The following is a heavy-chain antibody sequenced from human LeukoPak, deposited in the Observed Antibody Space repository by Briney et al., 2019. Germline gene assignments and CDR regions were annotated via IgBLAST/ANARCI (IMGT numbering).Heavy chain of an antibody. J-gene: IGHJ6*03. CDR3: ARGGYSSSFGYYYYYMDV. CDR2: ISSSSSTI. Sequence: GGSLRLSCAASGFTFSDYYMSWIRQAPGKGLEWVSYISSSSSTIYYADSVKGRFTISRDNAKNSLYLQMNSLRAEDTAVYYCARGGYSSSFGYYYYYMDVWGKGTTVTVSS. D-gene: IGHD6-6*01. V-gene: IGHV3-11*01. CDR1: GFTFSDYY.